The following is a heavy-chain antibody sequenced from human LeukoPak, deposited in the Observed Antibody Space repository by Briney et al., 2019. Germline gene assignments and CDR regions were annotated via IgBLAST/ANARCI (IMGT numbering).Heavy chain of an antibody. J-gene: IGHJ4*02. CDR3: ARGGDYGEDY. CDR1: GVSISSGGYS. D-gene: IGHD4-17*01. Sequence: NPSGTLSLTCAVSGVSISSGGYSWSWIRQPPGKGLEWIGYIYHSGSTYYNPSLKSRVTISVDRSKNQFSLKLSSVTAADTAVYYCARGGDYGEDYWGQGTLVTVSS. V-gene: IGHV4-30-2*01. CDR2: IYHSGST.